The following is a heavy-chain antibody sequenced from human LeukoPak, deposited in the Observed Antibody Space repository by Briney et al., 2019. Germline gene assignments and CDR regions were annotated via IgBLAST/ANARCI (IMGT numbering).Heavy chain of an antibody. V-gene: IGHV3-21*01. D-gene: IGHD6-19*01. CDR1: GFTFSSYS. CDR2: ISSSSSYI. CDR3: ARDLMAVAAEAQIDY. J-gene: IGHJ4*02. Sequence: GGSLRLSCAASGFTFSSYSMNLVRQAPGKGLEWVSSISSSSSYIYYADSVKGRFTISRDNAKNSLYLQMNSLRAEDTAVYYCARDLMAVAAEAQIDYWGQGTLVTVSS.